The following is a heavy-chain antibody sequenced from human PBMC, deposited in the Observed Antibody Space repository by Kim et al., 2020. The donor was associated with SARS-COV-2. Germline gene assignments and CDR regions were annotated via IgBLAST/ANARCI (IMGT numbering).Heavy chain of an antibody. J-gene: IGHJ4*02. Sequence: ASVKVSCKASGYTFTSYGISWVRQAPGQGLEWMGWISAYNGNTNYAQKLQGRVTMTTDTSTSTAYMELRSLRSDDTAVYYCARIYDYVWGSYRQGPYFDYWGQGTLVTVSS. V-gene: IGHV1-18*01. D-gene: IGHD3-16*02. CDR3: ARIYDYVWGSYRQGPYFDY. CDR2: ISAYNGNT. CDR1: GYTFTSYG.